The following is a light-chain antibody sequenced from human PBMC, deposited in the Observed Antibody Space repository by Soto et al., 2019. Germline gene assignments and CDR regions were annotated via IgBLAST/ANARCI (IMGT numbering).Light chain of an antibody. J-gene: IGKJ1*01. CDR2: KAS. V-gene: IGKV1-5*03. CDR3: QQYNSS. Sequence: DIQMTQSPSTLSASVGDRVTITCRASQTISTYLAWYQQKPGKAPKLLIYKASNLESGVPSRFSGSGSGTEFTLTISSLQPDDFATYYCQQYNSSLGQGTKVDIK. CDR1: QTISTY.